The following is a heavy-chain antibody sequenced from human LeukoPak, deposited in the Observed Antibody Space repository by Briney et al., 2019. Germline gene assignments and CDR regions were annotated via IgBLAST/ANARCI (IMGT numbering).Heavy chain of an antibody. V-gene: IGHV3-33*06. CDR1: GFSFSSYG. Sequence: GRSLRLSCAASGFSFSSYGMHWVRQAPGKGLEWVAVIWSDGRNKFYADSVKGRFTVSRDNSKITLYLQMDSLRAEDTAMYYCAKAPNSGGNCYDASDVWGQGTMVTVSS. J-gene: IGHJ3*01. D-gene: IGHD2-15*01. CDR2: IWSDGRNK. CDR3: AKAPNSGGNCYDASDV.